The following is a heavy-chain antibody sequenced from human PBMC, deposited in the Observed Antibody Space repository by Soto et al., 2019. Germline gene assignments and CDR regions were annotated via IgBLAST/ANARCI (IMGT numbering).Heavy chain of an antibody. CDR2: IYPGDSDT. V-gene: IGHV5-51*01. J-gene: IGHJ3*02. Sequence: PGESLKISCKGSGYSFTSYWIGWVRQMPGKGLEWMGIIYPGDSDTRYSPSFQGQVTISADKSISTAYLQWNSLKASDTAMYYCARHKAYCGGDCYSGNAFDIWGQGTMVTVSS. CDR1: GYSFTSYW. CDR3: ARHKAYCGGDCYSGNAFDI. D-gene: IGHD2-21*02.